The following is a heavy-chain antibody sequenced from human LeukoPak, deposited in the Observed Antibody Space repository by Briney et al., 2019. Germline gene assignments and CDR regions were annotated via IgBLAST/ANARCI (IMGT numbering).Heavy chain of an antibody. CDR3: ARENKAITLVRGNWFDP. V-gene: IGHV4-59*01. CDR1: GGSISSYY. CDR2: IYYSGST. D-gene: IGHD3-10*01. Sequence: PSETLSLTCTVSGGSISSYYWSWIRQPPGEGVEWIGYIYYSGSTNYNPSLKSRVTISVDTSKNQFSLKLSSVTAADTAVYYCARENKAITLVRGNWFDPWGQGTLVTVSS. J-gene: IGHJ5*02.